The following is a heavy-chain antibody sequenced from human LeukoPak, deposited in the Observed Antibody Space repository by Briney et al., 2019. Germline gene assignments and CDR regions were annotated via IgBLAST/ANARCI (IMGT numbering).Heavy chain of an antibody. CDR2: VHYSGST. Sequence: SETLSLTCSVGDDSINFYYWNWIRQPPGKGLEWIGYVHYSGSTKYNPSLKSRVYISVDTSRSQFSLELSSVTAADTAVYYCARGQNLYYDILTGYYYYYGMDVWGQGTTVTVSS. CDR1: DDSINFYY. V-gene: IGHV4-59*01. J-gene: IGHJ6*02. D-gene: IGHD3-9*01. CDR3: ARGQNLYYDILTGYYYYYGMDV.